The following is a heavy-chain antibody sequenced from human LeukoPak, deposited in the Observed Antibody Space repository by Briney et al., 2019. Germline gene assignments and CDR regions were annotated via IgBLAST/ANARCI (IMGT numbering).Heavy chain of an antibody. Sequence: QTGGSLRLSCVVSGFTLSSDWMSWVRQAPGKGLEWVANIKKDGIEKYYVESVKGRFTISRDNAKNSLYLQMNSLRAEGTAVYYCARGRYSSRSGGYYFDIWGQGTLVTVSS. V-gene: IGHV3-7*01. J-gene: IGHJ4*02. D-gene: IGHD2-2*01. CDR3: ARGRYSSRSGGYYFDI. CDR2: IKKDGIEK. CDR1: GFTLSSDW.